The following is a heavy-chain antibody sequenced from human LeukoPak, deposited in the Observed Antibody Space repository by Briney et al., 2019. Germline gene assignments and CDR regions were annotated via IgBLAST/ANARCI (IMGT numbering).Heavy chain of an antibody. V-gene: IGHV4-4*07. CDR1: SGSLSSYH. Sequence: PSETLSLTCSVSSGSLSSYHWSWIRQPAGKGLEWIGRIYTSGSTNYNPSLKSRVTMSVDTSKNQFSLKLSSVTAADTAVYYCARDSVYYDSSGYYSNYYYYMDVWGKGTTVTVSS. CDR3: ARDSVYYDSSGYYSNYYYYMDV. CDR2: IYTSGST. J-gene: IGHJ6*03. D-gene: IGHD3-22*01.